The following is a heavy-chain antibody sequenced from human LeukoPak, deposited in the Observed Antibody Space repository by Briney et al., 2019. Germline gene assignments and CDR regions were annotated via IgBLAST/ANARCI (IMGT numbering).Heavy chain of an antibody. CDR1: GFTFSDYY. J-gene: IGHJ5*02. CDR2: ISSSGSTI. V-gene: IGHV3-11*01. D-gene: IGHD1-1*01. CDR3: ARGLSHWLSNWFDP. Sequence: GGSLRHSCAASGFTFSDYYMSWIRQAPGKGLEWASYISSSGSTIYYADSVKGRFTISRDNAKNSLYLQMNSLRAEDTAVYYCARGLSHWLSNWFDPWGQGTLVTVSS.